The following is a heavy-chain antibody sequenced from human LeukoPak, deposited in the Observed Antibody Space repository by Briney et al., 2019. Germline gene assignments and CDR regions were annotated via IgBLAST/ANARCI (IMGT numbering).Heavy chain of an antibody. J-gene: IGHJ4*02. CDR3: ARDQGGTGSWYEGEGY. CDR2: LNWNGGRT. D-gene: IGHD6-13*01. CDR1: GLTLDDYG. V-gene: IGHV3-20*04. Sequence: RGSLRLSCAASGLTLDDYGMSWVRPAPGKGLEWVSGLNWNGGRTGYVDSVKGRFTISRDNAKNSLYLQMNSLRAEDTALYYCARDQGGTGSWYEGEGYWGQGTLVTVSS.